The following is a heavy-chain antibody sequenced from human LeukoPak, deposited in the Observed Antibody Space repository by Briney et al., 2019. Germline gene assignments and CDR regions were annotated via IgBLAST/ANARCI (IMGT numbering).Heavy chain of an antibody. CDR2: ISYDGSNK. CDR1: GFTFSSYG. J-gene: IGHJ4*02. Sequence: GGSLRLSCAASGFTFSSYGMDWVRQAPGKGLEWVAVISYDGSNKYYADSVKGRFTISRDNSKNTLYLQMNSLRAEDTAVYYCAKEIYYSGSLDYWGQGTLVTVSS. V-gene: IGHV3-30*18. D-gene: IGHD1-26*01. CDR3: AKEIYYSGSLDY.